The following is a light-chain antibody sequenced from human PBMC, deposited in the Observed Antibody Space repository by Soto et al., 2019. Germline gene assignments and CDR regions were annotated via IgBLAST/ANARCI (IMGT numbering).Light chain of an antibody. Sequence: EIVLTQSPGTLSLSPGERATLSCRASQSINNRYLAWYQQKPGQAPRLLIYAASSRATGIPDRFSGSGSGTDCTLTISRLEPGDFAVYYCQQFGSSPGFTFGPGTKVDIK. CDR2: AAS. V-gene: IGKV3-20*01. CDR3: QQFGSSPGFT. J-gene: IGKJ3*01. CDR1: QSINNRY.